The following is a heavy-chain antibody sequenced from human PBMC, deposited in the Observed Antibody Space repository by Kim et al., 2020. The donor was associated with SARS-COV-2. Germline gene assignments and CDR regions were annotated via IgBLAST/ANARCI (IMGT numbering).Heavy chain of an antibody. CDR3: ARLGYCSSTSCYEEGDY. J-gene: IGHJ4*02. V-gene: IGHV5-10-1*01. Sequence: GESLKISCKGSGYSFTSYWISWVRQMPGKGLEWMGRIDPSDSYTNYSPSFQGHVTISADKSISTAYLQWSNLKASDTAMYYCARLGYCSSTSCYEEGDYWGQGTLVTVSS. CDR1: GYSFTSYW. CDR2: IDPSDSYT. D-gene: IGHD2-2*01.